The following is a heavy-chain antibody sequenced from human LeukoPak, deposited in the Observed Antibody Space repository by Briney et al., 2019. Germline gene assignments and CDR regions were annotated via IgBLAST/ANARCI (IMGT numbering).Heavy chain of an antibody. V-gene: IGHV3-7*03. Sequence: GGSLRLSCAASGFTFSDHYMDWVRQAPGTGLEWVANIKKDGSEKYYVDSVKGRFTISRDNAKNSLYLQMNSLRAEDTAIYYCARGKYSGNDYHFDYWGQGTLVIVSS. CDR3: ARGKYSGNDYHFDY. CDR2: IKKDGSEK. J-gene: IGHJ4*02. CDR1: GFTFSDHY. D-gene: IGHD5-12*01.